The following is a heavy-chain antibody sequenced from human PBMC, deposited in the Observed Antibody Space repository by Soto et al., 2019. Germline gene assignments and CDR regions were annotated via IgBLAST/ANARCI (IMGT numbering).Heavy chain of an antibody. CDR3: AREYCSGGSCYGVDY. D-gene: IGHD2-15*01. V-gene: IGHV1-18*01. CDR2: ISPYNDDT. CDR1: GYTLTHYG. J-gene: IGHJ4*02. Sequence: QVPLVQSGAEVKSPGASVKVSCKASGYTLTHYGISWVRQAPGQGLEWMGWISPYNDDTKSAQKFQGRVTMTTDTSTTTVYMELRSLRSDDTAVYYCAREYCSGGSCYGVDYWGQGTLVTVSS.